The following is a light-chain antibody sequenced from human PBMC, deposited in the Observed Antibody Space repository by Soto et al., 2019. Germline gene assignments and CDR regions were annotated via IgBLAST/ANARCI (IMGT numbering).Light chain of an antibody. Sequence: QSVLTQPASVSGSPGQSITIPCTATNSDVGAYNYVSWYQHHPGKAPKLMIYEVFIRPSGVSSRFSGSKSGSTASLTISGLQAEDEADYYCSSYTTTNTLYVFGTGTKVTVL. CDR2: EVF. CDR3: SSYTTTNTLYV. CDR1: NSDVGAYNY. V-gene: IGLV2-14*01. J-gene: IGLJ1*01.